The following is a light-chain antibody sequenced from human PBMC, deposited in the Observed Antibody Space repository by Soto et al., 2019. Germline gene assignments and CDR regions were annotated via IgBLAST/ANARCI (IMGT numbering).Light chain of an antibody. CDR1: QSISSW. V-gene: IGKV1-5*01. CDR3: QQYNSSLYT. Sequence: DIQMTQSPSALSASVGDRVTITCRASQSISSWFAWYQQKPGKAPKLLIYDASCLESGVPSRFSVSESGTEFTLTISSLQPDDFATYYCQQYNSSLYTFGQGTKLEIK. CDR2: DAS. J-gene: IGKJ2*01.